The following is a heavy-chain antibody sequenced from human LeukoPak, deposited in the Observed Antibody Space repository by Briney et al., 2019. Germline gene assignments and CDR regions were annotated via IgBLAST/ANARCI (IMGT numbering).Heavy chain of an antibody. D-gene: IGHD1-14*01. Sequence: GGSLRLSCAASGFTVITNDMTWVRQAPGKGLEWVSVLYSDGNTKYADSVQGRFTISRDNSKNTLYLEMNSLSPDDTAAYYCARGVEPLAANTLAYWGQGTLVTVSS. J-gene: IGHJ4*02. CDR2: LYSDGNT. V-gene: IGHV3-53*01. CDR3: ARGVEPLAANTLAY. CDR1: GFTVITND.